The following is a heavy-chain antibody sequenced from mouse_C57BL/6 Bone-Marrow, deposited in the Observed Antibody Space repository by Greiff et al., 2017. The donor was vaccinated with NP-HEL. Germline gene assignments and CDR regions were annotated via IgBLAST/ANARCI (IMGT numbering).Heavy chain of an antibody. D-gene: IGHD1-1*01. CDR2: ISNLAYSI. CDR1: GFTFSDYG. V-gene: IGHV5-15*01. CDR3: ARGGDYYGSPFDY. Sequence: EVQGVESGGGLVQPGGSLKLSCAASGFTFSDYGMAWVRQAPRKGPEWVAFISNLAYSIYYADTVTGRFTISRENAKNTLYLEMSSLRSEDTAMYYCARGGDYYGSPFDYWGQGTTLTVSS. J-gene: IGHJ2*01.